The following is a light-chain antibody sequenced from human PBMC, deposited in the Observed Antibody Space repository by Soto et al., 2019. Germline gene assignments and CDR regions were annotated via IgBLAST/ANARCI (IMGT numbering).Light chain of an antibody. CDR1: QGISSY. CDR2: VAS. CDR3: QQLNSYPLT. J-gene: IGKJ4*01. V-gene: IGKV1-9*01. Sequence: DLHLTQSPSSLSSSVGYIVTITCRASQGISSYLAWCQQKPGKAPKLLIYVASTLQSGVPSRFSGSGSGTEFTLTISSLQPEDFATYYCQQLNSYPLTFGGGTKVDIK.